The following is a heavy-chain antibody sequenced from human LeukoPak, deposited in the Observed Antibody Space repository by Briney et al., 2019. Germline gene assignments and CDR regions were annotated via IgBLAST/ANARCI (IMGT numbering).Heavy chain of an antibody. V-gene: IGHV3-33*01. Sequence: GRSLRLSCAASGFTFSSYGMHWVRQAPGKGLEWVAVIWYDGSNKYYADSVKGRFTISRDNSKNTLYLQMNSLRAEDTAVHYCARDRDYGDHLDYWGQGTLVTVSS. D-gene: IGHD4-17*01. CDR3: ARDRDYGDHLDY. J-gene: IGHJ4*02. CDR2: IWYDGSNK. CDR1: GFTFSSYG.